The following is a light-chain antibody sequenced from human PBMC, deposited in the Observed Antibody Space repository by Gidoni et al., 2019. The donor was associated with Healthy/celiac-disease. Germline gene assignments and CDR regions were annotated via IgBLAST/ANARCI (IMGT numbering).Light chain of an antibody. CDR3: QSYDSSNVV. CDR2: EDN. J-gene: IGLJ2*01. V-gene: IGLV6-57*01. Sequence: NFMLTQPHSVSESPGKTVTISCTRSSGSIVSNYVQWYKQRPGSSPTTVIYEDNQRPSGVPDRFSGSIDSSSNSASLTISGLKTEDEADYYCQSYDSSNVVFGGGTKLTVL. CDR1: SGSIVSNY.